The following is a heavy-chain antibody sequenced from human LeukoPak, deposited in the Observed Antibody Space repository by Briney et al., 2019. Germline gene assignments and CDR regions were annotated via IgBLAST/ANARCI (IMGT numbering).Heavy chain of an antibody. CDR2: ISGSGGST. CDR3: AKGWFGELFYAFNWFDP. D-gene: IGHD3-10*01. V-gene: IGHV3-23*01. Sequence: GGSLRLSCAASGFTFSSYGMSWVRQAPGKGLEWVSAISGSGGSTYYADPVKGRFTISRDNSKNTLYLQMNSLRAEDTAVYYCAKGWFGELFYAFNWFDPWGQGTLVTVSS. CDR1: GFTFSSYG. J-gene: IGHJ5*02.